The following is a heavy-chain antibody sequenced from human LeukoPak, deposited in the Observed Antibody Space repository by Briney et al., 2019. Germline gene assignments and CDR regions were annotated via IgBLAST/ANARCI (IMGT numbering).Heavy chain of an antibody. CDR3: AKGGSWIQLWLSLDY. J-gene: IGHJ4*02. V-gene: IGHV3-9*01. CDR2: ISWNSSSI. CDR1: GFTFYDYA. Sequence: GRSLRLSCAASGFTFYDYAMHWVGHAPGQGLEGVSGISWNSSSIGYADSVKGLFTISRDNAKNSLYLQMNSLRAEDTALYYCAKGGSWIQLWLSLDYWGQGTLVTVAS. D-gene: IGHD5-18*01.